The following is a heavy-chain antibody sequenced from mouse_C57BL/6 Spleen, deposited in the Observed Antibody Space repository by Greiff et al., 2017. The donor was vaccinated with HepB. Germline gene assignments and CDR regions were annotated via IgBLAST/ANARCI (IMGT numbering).Heavy chain of an antibody. CDR3: ARGGISGYVAWFAY. CDR1: GFTFSSYA. CDR2: ISDGGSYT. J-gene: IGHJ3*01. V-gene: IGHV5-4*03. Sequence: EVMLVESGGGLVKPGGSLKLSCAASGFTFSSYAMSWVRQTPEKRLEWVATISDGGSYTYYPDNVKGRFTISRDNAKNNLYLQMSHLKSEDTAMYYCARGGISGYVAWFAYWGQGTLVTVSA. D-gene: IGHD3-2*02.